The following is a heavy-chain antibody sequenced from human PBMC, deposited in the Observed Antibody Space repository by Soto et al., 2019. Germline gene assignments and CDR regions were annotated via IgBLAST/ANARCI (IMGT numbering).Heavy chain of an antibody. V-gene: IGHV3-21*01. Sequence: PGGSLRLSCAASGFTFSSYSMNWVRQAPGKGLEWVSCISGSSGYIYYADSVKGRFTISRDNAKNSLYLQMNSLRVEDTAVYYCARDAEQQLVPSWFDPWGQGTLVTVSS. D-gene: IGHD6-13*01. CDR1: GFTFSSYS. J-gene: IGHJ5*02. CDR3: ARDAEQQLVPSWFDP. CDR2: ISGSSGYI.